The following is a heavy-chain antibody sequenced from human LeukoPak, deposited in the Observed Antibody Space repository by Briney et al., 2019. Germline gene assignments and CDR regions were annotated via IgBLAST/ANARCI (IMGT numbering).Heavy chain of an antibody. D-gene: IGHD3-3*01. CDR1: GGSFSGYY. CDR3: AREGAEIFGVVKAPGFDY. J-gene: IGHJ4*02. V-gene: IGHV4-34*01. Sequence: SETLSLTCAVYGGSFSGYYWSWIRQPPGKGLEWSGEINHSGSTNYTPSLKSRVTMSVDTSKNQFSLKLSSVTAADTAVYYCAREGAEIFGVVKAPGFDYWGQGTLVTVSS. CDR2: INHSGST.